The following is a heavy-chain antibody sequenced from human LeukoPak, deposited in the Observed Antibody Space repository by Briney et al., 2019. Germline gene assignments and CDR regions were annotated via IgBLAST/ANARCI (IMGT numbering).Heavy chain of an antibody. Sequence: SETLSLTCTVSGGSISSYYWSWIRQPPGKGLEWIGYVYYSGSTNYNPSLKSRVTISVDTSKNQFSLKLSSVTAADTAVYYCARREIVVVTGAFDIWGQGTMVTASS. CDR1: GGSISSYY. CDR2: VYYSGST. D-gene: IGHD2-21*02. V-gene: IGHV4-59*08. J-gene: IGHJ3*02. CDR3: ARREIVVVTGAFDI.